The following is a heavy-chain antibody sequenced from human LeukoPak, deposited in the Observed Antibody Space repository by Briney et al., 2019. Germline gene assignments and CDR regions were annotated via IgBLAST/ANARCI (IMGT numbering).Heavy chain of an antibody. D-gene: IGHD5-18*01. Sequence: PGGSLRLSCAASGFTFSSYAMSWVRQAPGGGLEWVSYISSSGRNIYYADSVKGRFTVSRDNAKNTLSLQMNSLRAEDTAVYYCARDLVQLWSKDYWGQGTLVTVSS. V-gene: IGHV3-21*06. J-gene: IGHJ4*02. CDR2: ISSSGRNI. CDR3: ARDLVQLWSKDY. CDR1: GFTFSSYA.